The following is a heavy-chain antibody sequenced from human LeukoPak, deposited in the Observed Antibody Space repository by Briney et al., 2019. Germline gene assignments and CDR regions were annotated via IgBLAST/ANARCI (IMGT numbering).Heavy chain of an antibody. CDR3: AQDRAWAQYYY. D-gene: IGHD3-10*01. Sequence: ASVKVSCKASGYTFTGYYMHWVRQAPGQGLEWMGWINPNSGGTNYAQKFQVRGTMTRDTSISTAYMELSRLRSDDTAIYYCAQDRAWAQYYYWGQGTLVTVSS. CDR2: INPNSGGT. CDR1: GYTFTGYY. V-gene: IGHV1-2*02. J-gene: IGHJ4*02.